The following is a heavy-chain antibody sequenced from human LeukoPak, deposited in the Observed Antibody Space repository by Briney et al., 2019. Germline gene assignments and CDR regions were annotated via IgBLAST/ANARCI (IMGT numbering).Heavy chain of an antibody. CDR1: GFTFSSYW. CDR3: ARIGYASSSLDY. V-gene: IGHV3-7*01. Sequence: GGSLRLSCAASGFTFSSYWMTWVRQAPGKGLEWVANINQDGSVKYYVYSVKGRFTISRDNAKNSLYLQMNSLRAEDTAVYYCARIGYASSSLDYWGQGTLVTVSP. CDR2: INQDGSVK. D-gene: IGHD6-6*01. J-gene: IGHJ4*02.